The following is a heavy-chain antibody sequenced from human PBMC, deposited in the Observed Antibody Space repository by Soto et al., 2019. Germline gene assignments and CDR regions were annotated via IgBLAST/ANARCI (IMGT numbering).Heavy chain of an antibody. J-gene: IGHJ3*02. Sequence: EVQLVESGGGLVQPGGSLRLSCAASGFTFSDHYMDWVRQAPGTGLEWVGRTANKANSYTTQYAASVKGRFTISRDDSTNSLYRQMHSLKTEDTAVYYCVSHVVVTAINAFDIWGEGTMVTVSS. CDR2: TANKANSYTT. V-gene: IGHV3-72*01. CDR3: VSHVVVTAINAFDI. CDR1: GFTFSDHY. D-gene: IGHD2-21*02.